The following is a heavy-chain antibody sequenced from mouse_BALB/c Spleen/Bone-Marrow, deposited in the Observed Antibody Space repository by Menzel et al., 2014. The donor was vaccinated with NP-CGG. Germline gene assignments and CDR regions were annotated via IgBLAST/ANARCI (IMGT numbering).Heavy chain of an antibody. CDR1: GYTFTSYW. CDR3: TRSGYGSSSLDY. D-gene: IGHD1-1*01. V-gene: IGHV1-69*02. Sequence: AXLVRPGASVKLSCKASGYTFTSYWINWVKQRPGQGLEWIGNIYPSDSYTNYNQKFKDKATLTVDKSSSTAYMQLSSPTSEDSAVYYCTRSGYGSSSLDYWGQGTTLTVSS. CDR2: IYPSDSYT. J-gene: IGHJ2*01.